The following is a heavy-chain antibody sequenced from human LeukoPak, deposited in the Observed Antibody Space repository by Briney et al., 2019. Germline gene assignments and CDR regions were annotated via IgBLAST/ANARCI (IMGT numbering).Heavy chain of an antibody. V-gene: IGHV3-74*01. D-gene: IGHD6-19*01. Sequence: GGSLRLSCAASTFTFSSYWMHWVRQAPGKGLVWVSRINSDGSSTSYADSVKGRFTISRDNAKNTLYLQMNSLRAEDTAVYYCARGFSSGWFFDYWGQGTLVTVSS. CDR2: INSDGSST. CDR1: TFTFSSYW. CDR3: ARGFSSGWFFDY. J-gene: IGHJ4*02.